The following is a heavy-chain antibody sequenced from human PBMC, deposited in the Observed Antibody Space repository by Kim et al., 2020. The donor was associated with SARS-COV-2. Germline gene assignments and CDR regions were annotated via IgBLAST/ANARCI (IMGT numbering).Heavy chain of an antibody. Sequence: SVKGRFTISRDNSKNTLYLQMNSLRAEDTAVYYCAKGSYGFRYYYGMDVWGQGTTVTVSS. V-gene: IGHV3-30*02. CDR3: AKGSYGFRYYYGMDV. D-gene: IGHD5-18*01. J-gene: IGHJ6*02.